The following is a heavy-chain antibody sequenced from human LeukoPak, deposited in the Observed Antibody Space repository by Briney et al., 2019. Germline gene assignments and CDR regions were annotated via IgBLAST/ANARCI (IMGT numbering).Heavy chain of an antibody. CDR3: AKAEAALNDDAFDI. CDR2: IRYDGSNK. V-gene: IGHV3-30*02. Sequence: PRGSLRLSCAASGFTFSSYGMHWVRQAPGKGLEWVAFIRYDGSNKYYADSVKGRFTISRDNSKNTLYLQMYSLRAEDTAVYYCAKAEAALNDDAFDIWGQGTMVTVSS. J-gene: IGHJ3*02. D-gene: IGHD1-1*01. CDR1: GFTFSSYG.